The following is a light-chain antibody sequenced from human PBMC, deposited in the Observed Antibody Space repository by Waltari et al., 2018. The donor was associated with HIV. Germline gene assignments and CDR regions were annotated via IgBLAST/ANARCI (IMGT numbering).Light chain of an antibody. CDR3: QQYMDWPPGMYT. V-gene: IGKV3-15*01. Sequence: EIVVTQSPATLSVSPGERATLSCRASESVSDSLAWYQQKPGQAPRLLIYGASKRATGIPARFSGSGSGTDFTLTINSLQSEDFAVYYCQQYMDWPPGMYTFGQGTKLEI. J-gene: IGKJ2*01. CDR1: ESVSDS. CDR2: GAS.